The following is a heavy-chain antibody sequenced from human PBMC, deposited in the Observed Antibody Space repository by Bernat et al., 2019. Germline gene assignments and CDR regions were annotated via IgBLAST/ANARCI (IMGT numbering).Heavy chain of an antibody. CDR2: ISSSSSYI. D-gene: IGHD1-26*01. CDR1: GFTFSSDS. CDR3: ATAQWEGAFDI. V-gene: IGHV3-21*01. Sequence: EVQLVESGGGLVKPGGSLRLSCAASGFTFSSDSMNWVRQAPGKGLEWVSSISSSSSYIYYADSVKGRFTTSRDNAKNSLYLQMNSLRAEDTAVYYCATAQWEGAFDIWGQGTMVTVSS. J-gene: IGHJ3*02.